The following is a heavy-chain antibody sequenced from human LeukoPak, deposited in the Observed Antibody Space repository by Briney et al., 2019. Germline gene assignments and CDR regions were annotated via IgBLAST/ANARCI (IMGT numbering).Heavy chain of an antibody. D-gene: IGHD1-26*01. CDR3: AKDRRSGSYHQPAFDF. CDR2: ISWNSGNK. V-gene: IGHV3-9*01. CDR1: GFTFDDYS. Sequence: PGRSLRLSCSASGFTFDDYSMHWVRKTPGQDLEWVSGISWNSGNKDYADSVKGRFTISRDNAKNSLYLQMNSLRDEDTAFYYCAKDRRSGSYHQPAFDFWGQGTLVTVSS. J-gene: IGHJ3*01.